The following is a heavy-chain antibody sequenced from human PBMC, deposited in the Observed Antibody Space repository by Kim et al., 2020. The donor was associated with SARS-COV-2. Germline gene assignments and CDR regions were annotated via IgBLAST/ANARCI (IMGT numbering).Heavy chain of an antibody. CDR2: ISYDGSNK. CDR3: ARDRSSSWTGVYYYGMDV. V-gene: IGHV3-30*04. CDR1: GFTFSSYA. J-gene: IGHJ6*02. D-gene: IGHD6-13*01. Sequence: GGSLRLSCAASGFTFSSYAMHWVRQAPGKGLEWVAVISYDGSNKYYADSVKGRFTISRDNSKNTLYLQMNSLRAEDTAVYYCARDRSSSWTGVYYYGMDVWGQGTTVTVSS.